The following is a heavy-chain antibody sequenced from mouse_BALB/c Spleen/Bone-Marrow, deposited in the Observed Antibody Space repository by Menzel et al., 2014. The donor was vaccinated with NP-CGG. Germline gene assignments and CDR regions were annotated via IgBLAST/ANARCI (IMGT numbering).Heavy chain of an antibody. D-gene: IGHD1-3*01. CDR3: ARSPGEVNY. CDR2: IYPANGNT. CDR1: GFNIIYAY. Sequence: EVQLQESGAELVKPGASVELSCTASGFNIIYAYIHWVKRRPEQGLEWIGRIYPANGNTNYDPKFQGKATITADTSSNTAYLHLNSLTSEDTAVYYCARSPGEVNYWGQGTLVTVSA. J-gene: IGHJ3*01. V-gene: IGHV14-3*02.